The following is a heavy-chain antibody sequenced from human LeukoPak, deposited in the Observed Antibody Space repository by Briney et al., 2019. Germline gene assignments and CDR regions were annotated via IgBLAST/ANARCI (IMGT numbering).Heavy chain of an antibody. CDR2: ISYDGSNK. D-gene: IGHD5-12*01. V-gene: IGHV3-30-3*01. CDR3: ARPYGGYVDYYFDY. CDR1: GFTFSSYA. J-gene: IGHJ4*02. Sequence: GGSLRLSCAASGFTFSSYAMDWFRQAPGKGLEWVAVISYDGSNKYYADSVKGRFTISRDNSKNTLYLQMNSLRTEDTAVYYCARPYGGYVDYYFDYWGQGTLVTVSS.